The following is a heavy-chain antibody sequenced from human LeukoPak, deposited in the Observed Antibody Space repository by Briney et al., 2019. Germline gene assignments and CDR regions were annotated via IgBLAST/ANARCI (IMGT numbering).Heavy chain of an antibody. CDR3: ARSLQYNNNNYFYYGMDV. D-gene: IGHD3-10*01. Sequence: SETLSLTCTVSGGSISSYYWNWIRQPPGEGLEWIGYIYYSGNTNYNPSLKSRVTISVDTSKNQFSLKLNSVTAADTAVYYCARSLQYNNNNYFYYGMDVWGQGTTVTVSS. CDR2: IYYSGNT. CDR1: GGSISSYY. V-gene: IGHV4-59*01. J-gene: IGHJ6*02.